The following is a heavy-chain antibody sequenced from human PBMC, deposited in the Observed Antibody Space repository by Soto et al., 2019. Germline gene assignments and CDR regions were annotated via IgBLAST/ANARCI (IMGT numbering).Heavy chain of an antibody. J-gene: IGHJ6*02. D-gene: IGHD3-10*01. V-gene: IGHV1-18*01. Sequence: QVQLVQSGAEVKKPGASVKVSCKASGYTFIRNGISWVRQAPRQGLEWMGWISAYNGNTEYAQKFQGRVTMTTDTSTSTAYMELRNLRSDDTAVYYCARDSATLVPGVWGQGTTVTVSS. CDR2: ISAYNGNT. CDR1: GYTFIRNG. CDR3: ARDSATLVPGV.